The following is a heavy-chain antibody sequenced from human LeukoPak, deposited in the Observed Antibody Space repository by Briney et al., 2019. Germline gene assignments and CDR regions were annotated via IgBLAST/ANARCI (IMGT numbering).Heavy chain of an antibody. CDR2: IYYSGST. CDR1: GGSISSYY. D-gene: IGHD5-18*01. V-gene: IGHV4-59*01. Sequence: SETLSLTCTVSGGSISSYYWSWIRQPPGKGLEWIGYIYYSGSTNYNPSLKSRVTISVDTSKNQFSLKLSSVTAADTAVYYCAITHTALYYFDYWGQGTLVTVST. CDR3: AITHTALYYFDY. J-gene: IGHJ4*02.